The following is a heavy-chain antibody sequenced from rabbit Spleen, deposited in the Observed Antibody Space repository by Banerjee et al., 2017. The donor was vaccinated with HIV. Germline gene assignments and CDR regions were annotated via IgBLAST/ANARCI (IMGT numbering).Heavy chain of an antibody. CDR2: IYAAKGST. Sequence: QLTETGGGLVQAGESLKLSCKGSGIGFTKYYITWGRQAPGKGLEWIGIIYAAKGSTNYASWVNGRFTISSDNAQSTVDLKMTSLTAADTATYFCARAIVPWLGLTRLDLWGQGTLVTVS. CDR1: GIGFTKYY. CDR3: ARAIVPWLGLTRLDL. V-gene: IGHV1S7*01. J-gene: IGHJ3*01. D-gene: IGHD4-1*01.